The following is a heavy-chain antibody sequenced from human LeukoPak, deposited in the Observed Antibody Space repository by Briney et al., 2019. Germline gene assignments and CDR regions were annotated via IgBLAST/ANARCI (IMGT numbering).Heavy chain of an antibody. V-gene: IGHV3-49*03. J-gene: IGHJ4*02. CDR3: SRSSGWLSVY. CDR2: ISGGTA. D-gene: IGHD6-19*01. CDR1: GFTFGDYL. Sequence: GGSLRLSRTASGFTFGDYLMSWFRQAPGKGLEWIGFISGGTAEYAASVKGRFTISRDDSTSIAYLQINSLTTEDTAVYYCSRSSGWLSVYWGQGTLVTVSS.